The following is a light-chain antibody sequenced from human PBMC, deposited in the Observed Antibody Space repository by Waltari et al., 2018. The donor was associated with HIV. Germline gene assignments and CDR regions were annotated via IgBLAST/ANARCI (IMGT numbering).Light chain of an antibody. CDR1: SLRNYY. CDR3: NSRDSSGNLWV. Sequence: SSELTQDPAVSVALGQTIRITCQGDSLRNYYASWYQQKPGQAPLLVLYCRNDRPSGIPDRFSGSKSGNTSSLTISGVQAEDEADYYCNSRDSSGNLWVFGGGTKLTVL. J-gene: IGLJ3*02. V-gene: IGLV3-19*01. CDR2: CRN.